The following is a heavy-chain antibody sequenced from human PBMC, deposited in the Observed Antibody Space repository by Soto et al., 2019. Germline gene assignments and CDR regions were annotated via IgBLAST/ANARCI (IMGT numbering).Heavy chain of an antibody. CDR1: GFTFSSYA. D-gene: IGHD2-21*01. CDR2: ISGSGGST. Sequence: GGSLRLSCAASGFTFSSYAMSWVRQAPGKGLEWVSSISGSGGSTYYADSVKGRFTISRDTSKNTLYLQMNSLRAADTAVYYCAKQQEGGNSALFDYWGQGTLVTVSS. V-gene: IGHV3-23*01. CDR3: AKQQEGGNSALFDY. J-gene: IGHJ4*02.